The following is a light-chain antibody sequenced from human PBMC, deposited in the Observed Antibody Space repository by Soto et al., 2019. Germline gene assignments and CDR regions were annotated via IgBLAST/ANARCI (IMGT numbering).Light chain of an antibody. CDR3: QSYASSLSGYVV. CDR2: GNS. J-gene: IGLJ2*01. CDR1: SSNIGAGYD. V-gene: IGLV1-40*01. Sequence: QSALTQPPSVSGAPGQRVTISCTGSSSNIGAGYDVHWYQQLPGTAPKLLIYGNSNRPSGVPDRFSGSKSGTSASLAITGLRVEDEADYYCQSYASSLSGYVVFGGGTKVTVL.